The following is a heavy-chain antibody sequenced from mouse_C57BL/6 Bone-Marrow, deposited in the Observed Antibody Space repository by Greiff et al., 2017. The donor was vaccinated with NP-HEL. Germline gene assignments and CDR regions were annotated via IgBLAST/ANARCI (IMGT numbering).Heavy chain of an antibody. CDR3: ARSGDGSSPAWFAY. D-gene: IGHD1-1*01. CDR2: IDPNSGGT. Sequence: QVQLQQPGAELVKPGASVKLSCKASGYTFTSYWMHWVKQRPGLGLEWIGRIDPNSGGTKYNEKFKSKATLTVDKPSSTAYMQLSSLTSEDSAVYYCARSGDGSSPAWFAYWGQGTLVTVSA. CDR1: GYTFTSYW. V-gene: IGHV1-72*01. J-gene: IGHJ3*01.